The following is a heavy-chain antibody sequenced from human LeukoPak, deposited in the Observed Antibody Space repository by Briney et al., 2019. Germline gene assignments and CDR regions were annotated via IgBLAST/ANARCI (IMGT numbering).Heavy chain of an antibody. D-gene: IGHD3-10*01. Sequence: GGSLRLSCAASGFTFSSYAMHWVRQAPGKGLEGVAVISYDGSNKYYADSVKGRFTISRDNSKNTLYLQMNSLRAEDTAVYYCASSSGSYYRYYYGMDVWGQGTTVTVSS. CDR3: ASSSGSYYRYYYGMDV. V-gene: IGHV3-30*04. J-gene: IGHJ6*02. CDR2: ISYDGSNK. CDR1: GFTFSSYA.